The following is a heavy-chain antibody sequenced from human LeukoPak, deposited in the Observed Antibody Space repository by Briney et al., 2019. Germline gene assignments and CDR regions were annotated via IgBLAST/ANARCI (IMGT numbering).Heavy chain of an antibody. J-gene: IGHJ4*02. Sequence: GGSLRLSCAASGFTFSTNDMNWVRQAPGKGLEWVSYINTISSTKYYADSVKGRFTISRDNAKNSLSLQMNSLRDEDTAVYYCARGKIGYYYGDYDGYWGQGTLVTVSS. D-gene: IGHD4-17*01. CDR3: ARGKIGYYYGDYDGY. CDR1: GFTFSTND. CDR2: INTISSTK. V-gene: IGHV3-48*02.